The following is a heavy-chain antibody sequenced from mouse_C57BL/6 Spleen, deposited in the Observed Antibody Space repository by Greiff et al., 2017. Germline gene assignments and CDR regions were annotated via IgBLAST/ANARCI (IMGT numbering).Heavy chain of an antibody. CDR2: INPNNGGT. V-gene: IGHV1-22*01. J-gene: IGHJ3*01. CDR1: GYTFTDYN. Sequence: EVKLQESGPELVKPGASVKMSCKASGYTFTDYNMHWVKQSHGKSLEWIGYINPNNGGTSYNQKFKGKATLTVNKSSSTAYMELRSLTSEDSAVYYCARWDDGYYGGFAYWGQGTLVTVSA. D-gene: IGHD2-3*01. CDR3: ARWDDGYYGGFAY.